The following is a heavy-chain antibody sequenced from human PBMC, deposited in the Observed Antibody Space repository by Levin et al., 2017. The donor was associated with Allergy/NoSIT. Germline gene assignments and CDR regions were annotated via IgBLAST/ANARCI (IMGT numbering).Heavy chain of an antibody. D-gene: IGHD6-19*01. J-gene: IGHJ4*02. CDR2: IWHDGNNR. V-gene: IGHV3-33*01. CDR1: GFTFSRYG. CDR3: AREGDGLAVAGASGLFHYFDY. Sequence: GGSLRLSCAASGFTFSRYGMHWVRQAPGKGLEWVAVIWHDGNNRYYADSVKGRFTISRDNSKNTVYLQMNSLRAEDMAVYYCAREGDGLAVAGASGLFHYFDYWGQGTLVTVSA.